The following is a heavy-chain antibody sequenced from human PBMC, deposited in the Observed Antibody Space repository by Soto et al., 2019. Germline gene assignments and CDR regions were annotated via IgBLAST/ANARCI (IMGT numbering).Heavy chain of an antibody. D-gene: IGHD2-15*01. CDR3: ASGDGGKMEAFDI. CDR2: ISSSGSTI. V-gene: IGHV3-48*03. J-gene: IGHJ3*02. Sequence: GGSLRLSCAASGFTFSSYEMNWVRQAPGKGLEWVSYISSSGSTIYYADSVKGRFTISRDNAKNSLYLQMNSLRAEDTAVYYCASGDGGKMEAFDIWGQGTMVTVSS. CDR1: GFTFSSYE.